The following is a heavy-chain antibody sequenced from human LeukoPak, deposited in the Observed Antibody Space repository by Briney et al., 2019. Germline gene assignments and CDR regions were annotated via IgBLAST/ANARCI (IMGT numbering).Heavy chain of an antibody. Sequence: GGSLRLSCAASGFTFSSYWMHWVRQAPGKGLVWVSRINSDGSSTSYADSVKGRFTISRDNAKNTLYLQMNSLRAEDTAVYYCARGIAVAGILGAGGAFDIWGQGTMVTVSS. J-gene: IGHJ3*02. CDR2: INSDGSST. CDR1: GFTFSSYW. D-gene: IGHD6-19*01. CDR3: ARGIAVAGILGAGGAFDI. V-gene: IGHV3-74*01.